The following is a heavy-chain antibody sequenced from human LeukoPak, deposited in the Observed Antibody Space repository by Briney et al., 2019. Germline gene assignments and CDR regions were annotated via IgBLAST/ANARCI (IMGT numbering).Heavy chain of an antibody. CDR1: GGTFSSYA. CDR2: IIPIFGTA. J-gene: IGHJ4*02. CDR3: ARGPQLLRYFDWLLDY. V-gene: IGHV1-69*13. D-gene: IGHD3-9*01. Sequence: ASVKVSCKASGGTFSSYAISWVRQAPGQGLEWMGGIIPIFGTANYAQKFQGRVTITADESTSTAYMELSSLRSEDTAVYYCARGPQLLRYFDWLLDYWGQGTLVTVSS.